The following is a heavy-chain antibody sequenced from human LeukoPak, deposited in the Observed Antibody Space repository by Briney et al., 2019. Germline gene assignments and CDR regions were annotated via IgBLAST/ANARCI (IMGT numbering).Heavy chain of an antibody. CDR1: GGSISSSSYY. Sequence: SETLSLTCTVSGGSISSSSYYWGWIRQPPGKGLEWIGSIYYSGSTYYSPSLKSRVTISVDTSKNQFSLKLSSVTAADTAVYYCARAGYCSSTSCPYNWFDPWGQGTLVTVSS. D-gene: IGHD2-2*01. CDR2: IYYSGST. V-gene: IGHV4-39*07. CDR3: ARAGYCSSTSCPYNWFDP. J-gene: IGHJ5*02.